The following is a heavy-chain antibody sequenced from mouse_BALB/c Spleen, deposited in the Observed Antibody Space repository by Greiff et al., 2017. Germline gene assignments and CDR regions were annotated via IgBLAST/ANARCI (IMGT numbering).Heavy chain of an antibody. CDR2: ISSGGST. CDR3: ARGSPLHYYGSSFYAMDY. D-gene: IGHD1-1*01. J-gene: IGHJ4*01. V-gene: IGHV5-6-5*01. Sequence: EVQVVESGGGLVKPGGSLKLSCAASGFTFSSYAMSWVRQTPEKRLEWVASISSGGSTYYPDSVKGRFTISRDNARNILYLQMSSLRSEDTAMYYCARGSPLHYYGSSFYAMDYWGQGTSVTVSS. CDR1: GFTFSSYA.